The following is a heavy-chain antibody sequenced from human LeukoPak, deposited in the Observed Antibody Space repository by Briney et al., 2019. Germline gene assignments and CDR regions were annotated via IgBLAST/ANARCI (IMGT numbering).Heavy chain of an antibody. V-gene: IGHV3-23*01. CDR1: GFTFSSYA. CDR3: AKDRQWLVFGAFDI. D-gene: IGHD6-19*01. CDR2: ISGSGGST. Sequence: SGGSLRLSCAASGFTFSSYAMSWVRQAPGKGLEWVSAISGSGGSTYYADSVKGRFTISRDNSKNTLYLQMNSLRAEDTAIYYCAKDRQWLVFGAFDIWGQGTMVTVSS. J-gene: IGHJ3*02.